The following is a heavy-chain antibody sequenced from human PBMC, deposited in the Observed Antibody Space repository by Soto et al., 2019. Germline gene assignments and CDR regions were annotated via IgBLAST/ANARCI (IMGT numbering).Heavy chain of an antibody. CDR2: IYHSGST. D-gene: IGHD4-17*01. Sequence: SETLSLTCAVSGGSISSGGYSWSWIRQPPGKGLEWIGYIYHSGSTYYNPSLKSRVTISVDRSKNQFSLKLSSVTAADTAVYYCARAMTTVTTIDYWGQGTLVTFSS. V-gene: IGHV4-30-2*01. CDR1: GGSISSGGYS. CDR3: ARAMTTVTTIDY. J-gene: IGHJ4*02.